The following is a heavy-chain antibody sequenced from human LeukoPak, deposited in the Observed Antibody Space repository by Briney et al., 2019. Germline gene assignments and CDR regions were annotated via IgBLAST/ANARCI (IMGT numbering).Heavy chain of an antibody. D-gene: IGHD3-9*01. CDR1: GYTFSNYD. Sequence: ASVKVSCKTSGYTFSNYDINWVRQATGQGLEWMGWMNPNTGKTGYAQKFQGRVTITRNTSIITAYMELSSLTSDDTAAYYCARGRATGYFSLYSFDYWGQGSLVTVSS. J-gene: IGHJ4*02. CDR3: ARGRATGYFSLYSFDY. V-gene: IGHV1-8*03. CDR2: MNPNTGKT.